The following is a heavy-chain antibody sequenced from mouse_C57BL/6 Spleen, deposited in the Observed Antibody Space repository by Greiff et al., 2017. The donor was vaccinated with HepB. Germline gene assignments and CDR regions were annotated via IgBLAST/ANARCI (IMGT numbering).Heavy chain of an antibody. CDR2: ISDGGSYT. V-gene: IGHV5-4*01. Sequence: EVHLVESGGGLVKPGGSLKLSCAASGFTFSSYAMSWVRQTPEKRLEWVATISDGGSYTYYPDNVKGRFTISRDNAKNNLYLQMSHLKSEDTAMYYCARGLFYYWGQGTTLTVSS. CDR3: ARGLFYY. D-gene: IGHD3-3*01. J-gene: IGHJ2*01. CDR1: GFTFSSYA.